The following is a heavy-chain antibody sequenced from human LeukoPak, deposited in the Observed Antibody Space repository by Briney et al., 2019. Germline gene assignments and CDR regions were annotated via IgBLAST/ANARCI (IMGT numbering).Heavy chain of an antibody. CDR2: INPNSGGT. J-gene: IGHJ3*01. CDR1: GYTFTGYY. Sequence: ASVKVSCKASGYTFTGYYMHWVRQAPGQGLEWMGWINPNSGGTNYAQKFQGRVTMTRDTSISTAYMELSRLRSDDTAVYYCASPPQYYYDSSGYYLTWGQETMVTVSS. D-gene: IGHD3-22*01. V-gene: IGHV1-2*02. CDR3: ASPPQYYYDSSGYYLT.